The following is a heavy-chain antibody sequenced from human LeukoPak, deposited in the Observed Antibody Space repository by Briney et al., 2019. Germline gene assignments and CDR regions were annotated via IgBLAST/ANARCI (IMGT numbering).Heavy chain of an antibody. J-gene: IGHJ4*02. D-gene: IGHD3-22*01. CDR1: GFTFSSYG. V-gene: IGHV3-30*03. CDR2: ISYDGSNK. CDR3: ARAYLGAYYDSSGYYWLDY. Sequence: GRSLRLSCAASGFTFSSYGMHWVRQAPGKWLEWVAVISYDGSNKYYADSVKGRFTISRDNSNNTLYLQMNSLRAEYTAVYYCARAYLGAYYDSSGYYWLDYWGQGTLVTVSS.